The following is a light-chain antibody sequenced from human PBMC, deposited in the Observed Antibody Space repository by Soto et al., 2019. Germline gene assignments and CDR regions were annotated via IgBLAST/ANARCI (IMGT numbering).Light chain of an antibody. CDR3: QKRRNWLPF. CDR2: DSS. J-gene: IGKJ4*01. CDR1: QSVSSY. Sequence: ELVLTQSPATLSLSPGERATLSCRASQSVSSYLAWHQQKFGQAPGLLIYDSSNRATGIPAGFSGSGSGTDLTLTTSSLEPEDFALYYCQKRRNWLPFFGGGTKVEI. V-gene: IGKV3-11*01.